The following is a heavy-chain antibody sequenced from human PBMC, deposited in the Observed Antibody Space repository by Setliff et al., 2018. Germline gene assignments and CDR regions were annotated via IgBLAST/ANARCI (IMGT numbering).Heavy chain of an antibody. CDR3: ARARGYSSSFYYYYYMDV. Sequence: PSETLSLTCAVYGGSFSDYYWSWIRQPPGKGLEWIGEINHSGSTSYNPSLRSRVTTSADTSKNQFSLKLSSVTAADTAVYYCARARGYSSSFYYYYYMDVWGKGTTVTVSS. D-gene: IGHD6-6*01. V-gene: IGHV4-34*01. J-gene: IGHJ6*03. CDR1: GGSFSDYY. CDR2: INHSGST.